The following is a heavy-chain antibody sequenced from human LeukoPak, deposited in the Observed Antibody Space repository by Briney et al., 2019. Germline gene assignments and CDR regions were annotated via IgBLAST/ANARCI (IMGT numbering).Heavy chain of an antibody. CDR3: ARGRGYSSSWFRTRYNWFDP. Sequence: GASVKVSCKASGGTFSSYAISWVRQATGQGLEWMGWMNPNSGNTGYAQKFQGRVTMTRNTSISTAYMELSSLRSEDTAVYYCARGRGYSSSWFRTRYNWFDPWGQGTLVTVSS. J-gene: IGHJ5*02. D-gene: IGHD6-13*01. CDR1: GGTFSSYA. CDR2: MNPNSGNT. V-gene: IGHV1-8*02.